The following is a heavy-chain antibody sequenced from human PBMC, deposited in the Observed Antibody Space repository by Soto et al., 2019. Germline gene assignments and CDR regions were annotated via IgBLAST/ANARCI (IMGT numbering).Heavy chain of an antibody. V-gene: IGHV1-58*01. CDR3: AADSLEYSRYRSYWYFDL. CDR2: IVVGSGNT. D-gene: IGHD6-6*01. Sequence: QMQLVQSGPEVKKPGPSVKVSCKASGFTFTSSAVQWVRRARGQRLEWIGWIVVGSGNTNYEQKFQERVTITRDMSTSSAYMELSSLRTEDTAVYYCAADSLEYSRYRSYWYFDLWGRGTLVTVSS. CDR1: GFTFTSSA. J-gene: IGHJ2*01.